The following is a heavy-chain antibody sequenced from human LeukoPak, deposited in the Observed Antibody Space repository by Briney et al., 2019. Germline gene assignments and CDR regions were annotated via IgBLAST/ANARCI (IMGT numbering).Heavy chain of an antibody. CDR1: GYSISSGYY. CDR2: IYHSGST. D-gene: IGHD6-13*01. V-gene: IGHV4-38-2*02. J-gene: IGHJ4*02. Sequence: SETLSLTCTVSGYSISSGYYWGWIRQPPGKGLEWIGSIYHSGSTYYNPSLKSRVTISVDTSKNQFSLKLSSVTAADTAVYYCARAMIAAAFYYFDYWGQGTLVTVSS. CDR3: ARAMIAAAFYYFDY.